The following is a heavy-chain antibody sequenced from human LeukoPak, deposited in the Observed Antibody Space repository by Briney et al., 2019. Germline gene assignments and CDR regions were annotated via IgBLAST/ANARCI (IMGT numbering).Heavy chain of an antibody. CDR2: IRGSGGST. V-gene: IGHV3-23*01. D-gene: IGHD1-14*01. Sequence: GGCLRLSCAASGFTFTSYAMSWVRQAPGKGLEWVSAIRGSGGSTYYADSVKGRFTISRDNSKNTLYLQMNSLRAEETAVYYCATYPRKDAFDIWGQGTMVTVSS. CDR3: ATYPRKDAFDI. CDR1: GFTFTSYA. J-gene: IGHJ3*02.